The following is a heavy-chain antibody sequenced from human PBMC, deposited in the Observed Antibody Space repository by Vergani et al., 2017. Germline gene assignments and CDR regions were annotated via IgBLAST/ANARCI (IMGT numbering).Heavy chain of an antibody. Sequence: QVQLVQSGAEVKKPGASVKVSCKASGYTFTGYYMHWVRQAPGQGLEWLGWMNPNSGGTNYAQKFQGRVSMTRDTSISTASMELSRLRSDDTAVYYCAALGYCSGGSCYGPTYFDYWGQGTLVTVSS. CDR2: MNPNSGGT. CDR1: GYTFTGYY. CDR3: AALGYCSGGSCYGPTYFDY. V-gene: IGHV1-2*02. D-gene: IGHD2-15*01. J-gene: IGHJ4*02.